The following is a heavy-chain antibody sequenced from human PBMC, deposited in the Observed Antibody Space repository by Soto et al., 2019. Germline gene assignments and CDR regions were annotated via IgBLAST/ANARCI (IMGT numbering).Heavy chain of an antibody. Sequence: PGGSLRLSCAASGFTFSSYGMHWVRQAPGKGLEWVAVISYDGSNKYYADSVKGRFTISRDNSKNTLYLQMNSLRAEDTAVYYCAKDHLSPLYSDSSGYPLDYWGQGTLVTVSS. V-gene: IGHV3-30*18. CDR1: GFTFSSYG. J-gene: IGHJ4*02. D-gene: IGHD3-22*01. CDR3: AKDHLSPLYSDSSGYPLDY. CDR2: ISYDGSNK.